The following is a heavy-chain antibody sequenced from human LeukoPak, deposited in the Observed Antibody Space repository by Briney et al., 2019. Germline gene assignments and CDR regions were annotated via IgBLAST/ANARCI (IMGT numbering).Heavy chain of an antibody. CDR1: GFTFRDYG. Sequence: SGGSLRLSCLTSGFTFRDYGLGWVRQAPGMGLEWVSFTRSKIYGGAPEYAASVRGRFSVSRGDSESVAYLQMNNLKSEDTGVYYCARGQTVPGAKYYFDFWSPGTLITVSS. CDR3: ARGQTVPGAKYYFDF. V-gene: IGHV3-49*04. J-gene: IGHJ4*02. D-gene: IGHD2/OR15-2a*01. CDR2: TRSKIYGGAP.